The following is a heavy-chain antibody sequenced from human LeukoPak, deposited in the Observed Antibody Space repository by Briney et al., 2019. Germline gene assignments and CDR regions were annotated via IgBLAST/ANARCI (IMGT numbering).Heavy chain of an antibody. V-gene: IGHV4-59*01. Sequence: SETLSLTCTVSGGSISSYYWSWIRQPPGKGLEWIGYIYYSGSTNYNPSLKSRVTISVDTSKNQFSLKLSSVTAVDTAVYYCARDHPGHHDYWGQGTLVTVSS. CDR2: IYYSGST. J-gene: IGHJ4*02. CDR3: ARDHPGHHDY. CDR1: GGSISSYY. D-gene: IGHD3-10*01.